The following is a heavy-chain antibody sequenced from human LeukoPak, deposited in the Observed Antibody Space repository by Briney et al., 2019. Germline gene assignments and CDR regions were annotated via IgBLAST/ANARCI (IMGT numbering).Heavy chain of an antibody. J-gene: IGHJ4*02. Sequence: GGSLRLSCAASGFTFSSYAMSWVRQAPGKGLEWVSAISGSGGSTYYADSVKGRFTISRDNSKNTLYLQMNSLRAEDTAVYYCAKGRATYYYDSSGYNLFDYWGQGTLVTVSS. CDR2: ISGSGGST. V-gene: IGHV3-23*01. CDR3: AKGRATYYYDSSGYNLFDY. D-gene: IGHD3-22*01. CDR1: GFTFSSYA.